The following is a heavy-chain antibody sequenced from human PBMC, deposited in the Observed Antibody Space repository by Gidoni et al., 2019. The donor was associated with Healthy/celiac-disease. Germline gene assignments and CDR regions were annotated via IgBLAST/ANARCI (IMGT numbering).Heavy chain of an antibody. CDR2: ITYDGRNK. CDR3: ARESRDRITMVRGTHYAFDI. Sequence: QVQLVESGGGVVQPGRSLRLSCAASGFTFSSYAMQWVRQAPGKGLEWVAVITYDGRNKYYADSVKGRFTISRDNSKNTLYLQMNSLRAEDTAVYYCARESRDRITMVRGTHYAFDIWGQGTMVTVSS. D-gene: IGHD3-10*01. J-gene: IGHJ3*02. V-gene: IGHV3-30*04. CDR1: GFTFSSYA.